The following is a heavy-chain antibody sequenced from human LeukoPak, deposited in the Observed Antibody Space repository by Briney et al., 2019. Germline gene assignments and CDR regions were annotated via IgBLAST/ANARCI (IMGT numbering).Heavy chain of an antibody. V-gene: IGHV1-46*01. Sequence: GASVKVSCKASGYTFTSYYMHWVRQAPGQGLEWMGIINPSGGSTSYAQKFQGRVTMTRDMSTSTVYMELSSLRSEDTAVYYCAREDKKLEGFDPWGQGTLVTVSS. CDR3: AREDKKLEGFDP. D-gene: IGHD4-23*01. J-gene: IGHJ5*02. CDR1: GYTFTSYY. CDR2: INPSGGST.